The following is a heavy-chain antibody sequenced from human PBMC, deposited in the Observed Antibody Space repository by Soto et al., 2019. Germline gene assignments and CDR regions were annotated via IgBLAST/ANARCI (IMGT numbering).Heavy chain of an antibody. V-gene: IGHV4-59*01. CDR2: ISISGNT. CDR1: GGSISSDC. Sequence: PSETMCVTCTVAGGSISSDCWSWIRQTPGKGLEWIGYISISGNTDYSPSLKSRATISADTSRNQFSLKLRSVNTADTAVYFCARGREDFHAGSGPRWMWLAPWGQGTLVTVSS. CDR3: ARGREDFHAGSGPRWMWLAP. D-gene: IGHD3-3*01. J-gene: IGHJ5*02.